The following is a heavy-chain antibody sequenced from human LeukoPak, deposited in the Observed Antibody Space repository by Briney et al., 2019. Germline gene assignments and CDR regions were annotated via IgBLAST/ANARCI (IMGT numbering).Heavy chain of an antibody. CDR3: ARTMGQQLAHYYYYYMDV. Sequence: PSETLSLTXTVSGGSISSYYWSWIRQPPGKGLEWIGYIYYSGSTNYNPSLKSRVTISVDTSKNQFSLKLSSVTAADTAVYYCARTMGQQLAHYYYYYMDVWGKGTTVTVSS. V-gene: IGHV4-59*01. CDR2: IYYSGST. J-gene: IGHJ6*03. CDR1: GGSISSYY. D-gene: IGHD6-13*01.